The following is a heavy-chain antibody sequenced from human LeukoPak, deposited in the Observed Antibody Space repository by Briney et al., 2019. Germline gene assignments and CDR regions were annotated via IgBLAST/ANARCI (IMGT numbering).Heavy chain of an antibody. D-gene: IGHD3-10*01. CDR2: VKQDGSEK. J-gene: IGHJ5*02. CDR1: GFTFSSYW. CDR3: ARPGGSGSETTNWFDP. Sequence: GGSLRLSCAASGFTFSSYWMSWVRQAPGKGLEWVANVKQDGSEKYYVDSVKGRFTISRDNAKNSLYLQMNSLRAEDTAVYYCARPGGSGSETTNWFDPWGQGTLVTVSS. V-gene: IGHV3-7*01.